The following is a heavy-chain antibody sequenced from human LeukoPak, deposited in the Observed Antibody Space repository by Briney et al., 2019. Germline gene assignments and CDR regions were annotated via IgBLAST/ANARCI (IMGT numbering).Heavy chain of an antibody. CDR1: GFNFGAYW. CDR3: ARGRYFDY. J-gene: IGHJ4*02. CDR2: IKQDESEK. V-gene: IGHV3-7*01. Sequence: GGSLRLSCASSGFNFGAYWMSWVRQAPGKGLEWVATIKQDESEKYYVDSVKGRFTISRDNAKNSLYLQMNSLRAEDTAVYYCARGRYFDYWGQGTLVTVSS.